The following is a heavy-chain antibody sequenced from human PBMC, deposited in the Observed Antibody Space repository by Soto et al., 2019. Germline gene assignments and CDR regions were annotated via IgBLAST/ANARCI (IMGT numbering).Heavy chain of an antibody. CDR3: AKETITYYYDSSSSLDY. CDR2: ISGSGGST. V-gene: IGHV3-23*01. J-gene: IGHJ4*02. Sequence: PGGSLRLSCAASGFTFSSYAMSWVRQAPGKGLEWVSAISGSGGSTYYADSVKGRFTISRDNSKNTLYLQMNSLRAEDTAVYYCAKETITYYYDSSSSLDYWGQGTLVTVSS. D-gene: IGHD3-22*01. CDR1: GFTFSSYA.